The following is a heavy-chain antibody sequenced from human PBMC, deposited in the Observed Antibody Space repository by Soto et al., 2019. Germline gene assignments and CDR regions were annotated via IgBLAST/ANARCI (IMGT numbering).Heavy chain of an antibody. V-gene: IGHV4-59*01. D-gene: IGHD1-26*01. CDR1: GGSISSYY. J-gene: IGHJ4*02. CDR3: ARRYGGNFDF. CDR2: IYYSGST. Sequence: SETLSLTCTVSGGSISSYYWSWIRQPPGKGLEWIGYIYYSGSTNYNPSLKSRVTISVDTSKNQFSLKLSSVTAADTAVYYCARRYGGNFDFWGQGTLVT.